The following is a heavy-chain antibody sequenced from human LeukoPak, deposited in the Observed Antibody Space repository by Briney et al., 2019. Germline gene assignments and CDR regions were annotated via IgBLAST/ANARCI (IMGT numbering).Heavy chain of an antibody. CDR3: ATLTGNPDY. CDR1: GFTFSSYA. Sequence: GGSLRLSCAASGFTFSSYAMSWVRQAPGKGLEWVSAISGGAVSTYYADSVKGRFTISRDNSKNTLYLQMNSPRAEDTAIYYCATLTGNPDYWGQGTLVTVSS. V-gene: IGHV3-23*01. D-gene: IGHD1-20*01. CDR2: ISGGAVST. J-gene: IGHJ4*02.